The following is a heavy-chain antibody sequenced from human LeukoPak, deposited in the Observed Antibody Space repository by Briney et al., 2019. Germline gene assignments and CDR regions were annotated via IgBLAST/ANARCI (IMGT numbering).Heavy chain of an antibody. J-gene: IGHJ4*02. CDR2: ISSSSSYI. V-gene: IGHV3-21*01. CDR3: ARDGRYYDILTGYYRSPFDY. CDR1: GFTFSGYS. D-gene: IGHD3-9*01. Sequence: KPGGSLRLSCAASGFTFSGYSMNWVRQAPGKGLEWVSSISSSSSYIYYADSVKGRFTISRDNAKNSLYLQMNSLRAEDTAVYYCARDGRYYDILTGYYRSPFDYWGQGTLVTVSS.